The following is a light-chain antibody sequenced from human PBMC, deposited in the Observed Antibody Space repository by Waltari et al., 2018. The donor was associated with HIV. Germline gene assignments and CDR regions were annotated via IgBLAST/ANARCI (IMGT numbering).Light chain of an antibody. Sequence: DTQMTQSLSTLSASVGDRVTMTCRASPGISRWLAWYQQKPEKAPKSMIYAASSLQIGVPSRFSGSGSGTDFTLTISSLQPEDFATYFCLQYNTYPYTFGQGTKLESK. CDR1: PGISRW. CDR2: AAS. CDR3: LQYNTYPYT. V-gene: IGKV1D-16*01. J-gene: IGKJ2*01.